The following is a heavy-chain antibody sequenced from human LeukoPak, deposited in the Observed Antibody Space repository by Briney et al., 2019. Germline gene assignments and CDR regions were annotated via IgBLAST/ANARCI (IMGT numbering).Heavy chain of an antibody. Sequence: PGGSLRLSCAASGFTFSSYGMRWVRQAPGKGLEGVAVVWDDGSSQNYADSVKGRFTISRDNSKNMLYLQMNSLRAEDTAVYYCAKDQWNPDYWGQGTLVSVSS. J-gene: IGHJ4*02. V-gene: IGHV3-33*06. CDR1: GFTFSSYG. CDR2: VWDDGSSQ. CDR3: AKDQWNPDY. D-gene: IGHD6-19*01.